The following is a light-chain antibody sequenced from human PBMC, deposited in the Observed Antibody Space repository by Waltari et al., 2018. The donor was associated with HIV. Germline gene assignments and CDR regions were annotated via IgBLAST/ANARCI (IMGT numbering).Light chain of an antibody. CDR2: QDT. J-gene: IGLJ2*01. CDR1: GLRDKV. V-gene: IGLV3-1*01. CDR3: HAWDSSTVV. Sequence: YELPQPPSVSVCPGQTASIPCSGDGLRDKVACWYHQKPGQSPVLVIYQDTKRPSGIPERFSGSNSGNTATLTISWTQAIDEADYYCHAWDSSTVVFGGGTKLTVL.